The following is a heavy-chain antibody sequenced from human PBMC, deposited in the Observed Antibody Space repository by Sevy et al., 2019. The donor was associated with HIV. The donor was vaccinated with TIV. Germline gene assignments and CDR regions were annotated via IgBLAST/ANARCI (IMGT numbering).Heavy chain of an antibody. D-gene: IGHD3-16*02. CDR1: GGSISSYY. J-gene: IGHJ4*02. CDR2: IYTSGST. CDR3: ARGRITFGGVIVPYYFDY. V-gene: IGHV4-4*07. Sequence: SETLSLTCTVSGGSISSYYWSWIRQPAGKGLEWIGRIYTSGSTNYNPSLKSRVTMSVDTSKNQFSLKLSFVTAADTAVYYCARGRITFGGVIVPYYFDYWGQGTLVTVSS.